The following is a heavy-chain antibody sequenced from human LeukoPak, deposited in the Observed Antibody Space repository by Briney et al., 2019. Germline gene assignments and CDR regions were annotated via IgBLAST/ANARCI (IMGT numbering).Heavy chain of an antibody. CDR3: AREDGYADFDY. V-gene: IGHV3-48*03. J-gene: IGHJ4*02. CDR1: GFTFSSYE. Sequence: GGSLRLSCAASGFTFSSYEMNWVRQAPGKELEWVSYISGRGATVYYADSLKGRFTISRDNAKNSLYLQMNSLRAEDTAVYYCAREDGYADFDYWGQGTLATVSS. CDR2: ISGRGATV. D-gene: IGHD2-2*01.